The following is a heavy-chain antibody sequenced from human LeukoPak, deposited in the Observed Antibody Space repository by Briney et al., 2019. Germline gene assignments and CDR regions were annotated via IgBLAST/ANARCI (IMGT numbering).Heavy chain of an antibody. CDR3: ARERGVVVITGNYYYMDV. V-gene: IGHV4-39*07. D-gene: IGHD3-22*01. CDR2: IYYKGST. CDR1: GGSLSSSRYY. Sequence: PSETLSLTCTVSGGSLSSSRYYWGWSSQPPGKGLEWIGSIYYKGSTNYNPSLKTRVTISVDTSKNQFSLKLSSVPAADTAVYYCARERGVVVITGNYYYMDVWGKGTTVTISS. J-gene: IGHJ6*03.